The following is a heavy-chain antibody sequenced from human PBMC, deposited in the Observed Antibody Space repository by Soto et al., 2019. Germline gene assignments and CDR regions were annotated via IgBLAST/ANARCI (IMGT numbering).Heavy chain of an antibody. CDR1: GDSISNSY. Sequence: SETLSLTCNVSGDSISNSYWSWIRQPPGKGLEWIAYIYYSGTTNYNPSLESRVTISMDTSKNQFSLRLTSVTAADTAVYYCAREVYGGGSSNWFDPWGQGTLVTVSS. CDR2: IYYSGTT. D-gene: IGHD2-15*01. J-gene: IGHJ5*02. V-gene: IGHV4-59*01. CDR3: AREVYGGGSSNWFDP.